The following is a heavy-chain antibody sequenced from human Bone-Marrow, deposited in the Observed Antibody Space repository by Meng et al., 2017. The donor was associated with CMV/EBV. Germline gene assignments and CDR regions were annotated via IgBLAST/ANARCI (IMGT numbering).Heavy chain of an antibody. CDR2: ISSSGISK. D-gene: IGHD6-13*01. J-gene: IGHJ1*01. CDR1: GFTFSSYE. CDR3: AKGGNSSSGATPEYFQH. Sequence: GGSLRLSCAASGFTFSSYEMNWVRQAPGKGLEWVSHISSSGISKYYAVSVKGRFTISRDNSKDTLYLQMNSLTAEDTAVYYCAKGGNSSSGATPEYFQHWGQGTLVTVSS. V-gene: IGHV3-48*03.